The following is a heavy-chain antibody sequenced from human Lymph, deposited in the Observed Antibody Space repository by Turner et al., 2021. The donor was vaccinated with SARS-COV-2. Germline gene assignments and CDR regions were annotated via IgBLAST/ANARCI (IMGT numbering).Heavy chain of an antibody. J-gene: IGHJ4*02. CDR3: AKNEMAMIVVVITLFDY. V-gene: IGHV3-23*01. CDR1: GSPFSSYA. D-gene: IGHD3-22*01. CDR2: ISGSGGST. Sequence: EVQLLESGGGLVQPGGSLRLSCAASGSPFSSYAMSWVRQAPGKGLQWVSTISGSGGSTYYADSVKGRFTISRDKSKNTLYLQMNSLRAEDTAVYYCAKNEMAMIVVVITLFDYWGQGTLVTVSS.